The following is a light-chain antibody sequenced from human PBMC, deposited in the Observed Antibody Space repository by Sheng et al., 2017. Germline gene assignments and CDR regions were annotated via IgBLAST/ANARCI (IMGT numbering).Light chain of an antibody. V-gene: IGKV1-9*01. CDR3: QLLNSLRS. CDR1: QGIGSS. Sequence: IQLTQSPSSLSASVGDKVTITCRASQGIGSSVACISISREAPKFLIYVTSPLQSGVSIRXSGSGSGPDFNLTISSLQPEDCATYYCQLLNSLRSFGQGTKLEIK. J-gene: IGKJ2*03. CDR2: VTS.